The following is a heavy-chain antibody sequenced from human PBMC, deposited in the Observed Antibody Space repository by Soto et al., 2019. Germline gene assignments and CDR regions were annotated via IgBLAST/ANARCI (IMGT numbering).Heavy chain of an antibody. V-gene: IGHV4-59*08. Sequence: QVQLQESGPGLVKPSETLSLTCTVSGGPISSNYWSWIRQPPGKGLEWIGYIYYSGSTNYNPSLKSRVTISVDTSKNQFSLKLSSVTAADTAVYYCARQAYYYYGMDVWGQGTTVTVSS. CDR2: IYYSGST. CDR3: ARQAYYYYGMDV. J-gene: IGHJ6*02. CDR1: GGPISSNY.